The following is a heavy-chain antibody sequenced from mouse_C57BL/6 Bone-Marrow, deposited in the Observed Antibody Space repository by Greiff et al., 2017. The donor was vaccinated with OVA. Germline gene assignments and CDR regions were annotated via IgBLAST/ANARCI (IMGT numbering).Heavy chain of an antibody. CDR3: ARDLFWYFDV. CDR2: ISDGGSYT. J-gene: IGHJ1*03. V-gene: IGHV5-4*01. Sequence: EVQLVESGGGLVKPGGSLKLSCAASGFTFSSYAMSWVRQTPEKRLEWVATISDGGSYTYYPDNVKGRFTISRDNAKNNLYLQMSHLKSEDTAMYYCARDLFWYFDVWGTGTTVTVSS. CDR1: GFTFSSYA. D-gene: IGHD2-3*01.